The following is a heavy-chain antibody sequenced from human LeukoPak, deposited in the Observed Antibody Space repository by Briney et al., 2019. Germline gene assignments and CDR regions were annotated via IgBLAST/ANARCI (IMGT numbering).Heavy chain of an antibody. J-gene: IGHJ4*02. Sequence: GGSLRLSCAASKFNFSSYIMNWVRQAPGKGLEWVSSITTDNHIFCADSLKGRFTISRDDAKNTLYLQMNSLRAEDTAVYYCARDRSSLGLWFGELRNWGKGTLVTVSS. CDR2: ITTDNHI. D-gene: IGHD3-10*01. CDR1: KFNFSSYI. CDR3: ARDRSSLGLWFGELRN. V-gene: IGHV3-21*01.